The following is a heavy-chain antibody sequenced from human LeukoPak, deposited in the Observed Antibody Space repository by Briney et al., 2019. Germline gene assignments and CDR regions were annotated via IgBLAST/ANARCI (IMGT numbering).Heavy chain of an antibody. CDR2: IYDSGST. CDR3: ARVSYYYDSSGYYMYYFDY. V-gene: IGHV4-59*02. D-gene: IGHD3-22*01. CDR1: GGSVSGYY. Sequence: SETLSLTCSVSGGSVSGYYWSWIRQPPGKGLEWIGYIYDSGSTNYNPSLKSRVTISLDPSKNQFSLKLSSVTAADTAVFYCARVSYYYDSSGYYMYYFDYWGQGTLVTVSS. J-gene: IGHJ4*02.